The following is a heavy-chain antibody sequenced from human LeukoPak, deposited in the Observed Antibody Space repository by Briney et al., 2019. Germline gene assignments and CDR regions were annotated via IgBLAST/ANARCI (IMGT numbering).Heavy chain of an antibody. V-gene: IGHV4-4*02. CDR3: ASFSELGENYGGNSSPHFDY. CDR2: IYHSGST. D-gene: IGHD4-23*01. J-gene: IGHJ4*02. Sequence: SETLSLTCAVSGGSFSSSNWWSWVRQPPGKGLEWIGEIYHSGSTNYNPSLKSRVTISVDKSKNQFSLKLSSVTAADTAVYYCASFSELGENYGGNSSPHFDYWGQGTLVTVSS. CDR1: GGSFSSSNW.